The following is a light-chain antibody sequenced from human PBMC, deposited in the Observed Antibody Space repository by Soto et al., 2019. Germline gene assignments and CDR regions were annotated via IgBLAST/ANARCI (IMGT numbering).Light chain of an antibody. CDR3: SSYAASNNFYFV. Sequence: QSALTQPPSASGSPGQSVTISCTGTSSDVGGYNYVSWYQQYPGRAPKLMIYAVTKRPSGVPDRLSGSKSGNTASLTVSGLQAEDEADYYCSSYAASNNFYFVFGGGTKLTVL. CDR1: SSDVGGYNY. CDR2: AVT. V-gene: IGLV2-8*01. J-gene: IGLJ3*02.